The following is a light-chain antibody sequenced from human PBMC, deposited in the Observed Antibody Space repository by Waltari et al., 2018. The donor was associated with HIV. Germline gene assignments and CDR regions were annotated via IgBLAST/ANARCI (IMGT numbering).Light chain of an antibody. V-gene: IGKV3-15*01. CDR3: QQYNDWPRGP. CDR1: QGVSSN. Sequence: EILLTQFPATLSVSPGERATLSCRASQGVSSNLAWYQQKPVQAPRLLIYRASTRTTGIPARFSGSGSGTEFTLTISSLQSEDFAVYYCQQYNDWPRGPFGQGTRLEIK. J-gene: IGKJ2*01. CDR2: RAS.